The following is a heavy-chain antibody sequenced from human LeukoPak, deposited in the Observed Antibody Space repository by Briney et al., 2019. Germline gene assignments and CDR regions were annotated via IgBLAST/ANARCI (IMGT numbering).Heavy chain of an antibody. J-gene: IGHJ4*02. D-gene: IGHD2-2*01. CDR1: GCAFGCYA. Sequence: GGALGLSFSTSGCAFGCYAMSWVRPAPGKGVGWVGGIQAKGYGGATKYAASVNGRFSISRDDSQSIANLQMNDLKTEDTAVYYCTRAPHPRCSSSGCYLDYWGQGTLVTVSS. V-gene: IGHV3-49*02. CDR2: IQAKGYGGAT. CDR3: TRAPHPRCSSSGCYLDY.